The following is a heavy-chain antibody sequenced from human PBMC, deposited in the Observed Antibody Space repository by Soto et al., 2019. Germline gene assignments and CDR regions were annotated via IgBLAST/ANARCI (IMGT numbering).Heavy chain of an antibody. Sequence: GGSLRLSCAASGFTFSSYSMNWVRQAPGKGLEWVSYISSSSSTIYYADSVKGRFTISRDNAKNSLYLQMNSLRDEDTAVYYCARDSTDCSGGSCCFDYWGQGTLVTVSS. CDR1: GFTFSSYS. V-gene: IGHV3-48*02. CDR3: ARDSTDCSGGSCCFDY. J-gene: IGHJ4*02. D-gene: IGHD2-15*01. CDR2: ISSSSSTI.